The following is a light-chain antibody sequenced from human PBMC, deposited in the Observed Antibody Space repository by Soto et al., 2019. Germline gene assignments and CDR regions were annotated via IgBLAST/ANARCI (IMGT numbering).Light chain of an antibody. J-gene: IGLJ2*01. CDR3: HSYDSSLTVV. V-gene: IGLV1-40*01. Sequence: QSVLTQPPSVSGAPGQRVTISCTGSSSNIGAGYDVHWYQQLPGTAPKLLIYGNSNRPSGVPDRFSGSKSGTSASLAITGLQAEDEADYYCHSYDSSLTVVFGGGTQLTVL. CDR2: GNS. CDR1: SSNIGAGYD.